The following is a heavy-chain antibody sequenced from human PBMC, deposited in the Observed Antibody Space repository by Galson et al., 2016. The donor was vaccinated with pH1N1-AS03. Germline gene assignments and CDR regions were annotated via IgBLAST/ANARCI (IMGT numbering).Heavy chain of an antibody. CDR3: TRLGPSSVFDF. CDR2: MSKDGSEK. J-gene: IGHJ4*02. D-gene: IGHD1-26*01. Sequence: SLRLSCAASGFRFGDYWGTWVRQAAGKGLEWVATMSKDGSEKYYVESVKGRFTFSRDNPKNSLYLQMNNLRAEDTAIYYCTRLGPSSVFDFWGQGALVTVSS. V-gene: IGHV3-7*01. CDR1: GFRFGDYW.